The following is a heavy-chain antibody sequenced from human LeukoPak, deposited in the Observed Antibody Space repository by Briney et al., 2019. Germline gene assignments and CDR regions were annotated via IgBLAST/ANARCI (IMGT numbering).Heavy chain of an antibody. J-gene: IGHJ4*02. Sequence: SETLSLTCTVSGGSISSYYWGWIRQPPGKGLEWIGSIYYSGSTYYNPSLKSRVTISVDTSKNQFSLKLSSVTAADTAVYYCARDVGKPLHAADYWGQGTLVTVSS. D-gene: IGHD1-14*01. CDR2: IYYSGST. CDR3: ARDVGKPLHAADY. CDR1: GGSISSYY. V-gene: IGHV4-39*07.